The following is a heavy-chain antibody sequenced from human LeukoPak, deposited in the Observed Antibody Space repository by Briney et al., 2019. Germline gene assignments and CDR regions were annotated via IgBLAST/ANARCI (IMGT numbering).Heavy chain of an antibody. CDR3: ARDLYSSRTNDAFVI. CDR2: INHSGST. D-gene: IGHD6-13*01. J-gene: IGHJ3*02. V-gene: IGHV4-34*01. CDR1: GGSFSGYY. Sequence: RSETLSLTCAVYGGSFSGYYWSWIRQPPGKGLEWIGEINHSGSTNYNPSLKSRVTISVDTSKNQFSLKLSSVTAADTAVYYCARDLYSSRTNDAFVIWGQGTMVTVSS.